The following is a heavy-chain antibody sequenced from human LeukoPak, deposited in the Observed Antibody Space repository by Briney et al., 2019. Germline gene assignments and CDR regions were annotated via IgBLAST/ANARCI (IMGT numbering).Heavy chain of an antibody. D-gene: IGHD6-6*01. CDR2: IYYSGST. V-gene: IGHV4-30-4*08. CDR1: GGSISSGDYY. Sequence: SQTLSLTCTVSGGSISSGDYYWSWIRQPPGKGLEWIGYIYYSGSTNYNPSLKSRVTISIDTSKNRFSLKVSSVIAADTAMYYCARGGSRSYTSSTLDYWGQGTLVTVSS. J-gene: IGHJ4*02. CDR3: ARGGSRSYTSSTLDY.